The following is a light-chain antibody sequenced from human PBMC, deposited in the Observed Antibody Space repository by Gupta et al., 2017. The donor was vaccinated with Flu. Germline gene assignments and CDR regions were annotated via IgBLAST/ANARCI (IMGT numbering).Light chain of an antibody. CDR2: GNS. J-gene: IGLJ2*01. Sequence: VLTQPPSLSGAPAQTVTISCTGSSSNIGAGYDVHWYQQLPGTAPKLLIYGNSNRPSGVPDRFSGSKSGTSASLAITGLQAEDEADYYCQSYDSSLSGSVFGGGTKLTVL. V-gene: IGLV1-40*01. CDR1: SSNIGAGYD. CDR3: QSYDSSLSGSV.